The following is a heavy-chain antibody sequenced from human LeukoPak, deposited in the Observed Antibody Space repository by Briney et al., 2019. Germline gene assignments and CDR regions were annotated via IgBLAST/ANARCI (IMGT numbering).Heavy chain of an antibody. CDR3: ARDVVVTSSPDAFDI. J-gene: IGHJ3*02. D-gene: IGHD2-21*02. CDR2: VSNSGTT. Sequence: SETLSLTCAVSGDSVTSGGYCWTWIRQHPGKGLEWIGYVSNSGTTSSNPSLTSRVSISLATSNNHFSLRLCSVTAADTAVYYCARDVVVTSSPDAFDIWGQGTMVTVSS. V-gene: IGHV4-31*11. CDR1: GDSVTSGGYC.